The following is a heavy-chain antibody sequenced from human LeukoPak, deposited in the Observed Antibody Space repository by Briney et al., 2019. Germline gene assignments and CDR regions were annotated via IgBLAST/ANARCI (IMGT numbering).Heavy chain of an antibody. J-gene: IGHJ6*02. Sequence: ASVKVSCTASGYTFTGYYMHWVRQAPGQGLEWMGWINPNSGGTNYAQKFQGRVTMTRDTSISTAYMELSRLRSDDTAVYYCARVPPDSSGYYYGMDVWGQGTTVTVSS. CDR1: GYTFTGYY. D-gene: IGHD3-22*01. CDR3: ARVPPDSSGYYYGMDV. CDR2: INPNSGGT. V-gene: IGHV1-2*02.